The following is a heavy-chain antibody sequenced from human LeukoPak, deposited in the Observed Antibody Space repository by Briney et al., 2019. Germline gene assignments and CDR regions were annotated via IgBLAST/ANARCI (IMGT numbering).Heavy chain of an antibody. D-gene: IGHD3-16*01. J-gene: IGHJ4*02. CDR2: ISAGGST. V-gene: IGHV3-23*01. CDR3: AKDRNAIQAIWGSKSFDY. Sequence: GGSLRLSCAASGFAFSSYAMSWVRQAPGKGLEWVSVISAGGSTYYADSVKGRFTISRDNSKNTLYLQMNRLRAEDTAVYFCAKDRNAIQAIWGSKSFDYWGQGTLVTVSS. CDR1: GFAFSSYA.